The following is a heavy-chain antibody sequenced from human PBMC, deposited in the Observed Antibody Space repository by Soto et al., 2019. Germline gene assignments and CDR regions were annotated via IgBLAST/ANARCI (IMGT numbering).Heavy chain of an antibody. CDR2: IKEDGSER. D-gene: IGHD2-2*01. Sequence: GGSLRLSCAPSGFTFFTYWMDWVRQAPGTGLEWVANIKEDGSERSYVGSVKGRFTISRDNTENSLYLQMNNLRVEDTAVYYCSRVVSVPVAMPPFDFWGQGALVTVSS. J-gene: IGHJ4*02. V-gene: IGHV3-7*03. CDR3: SRVVSVPVAMPPFDF. CDR1: GFTFFTYW.